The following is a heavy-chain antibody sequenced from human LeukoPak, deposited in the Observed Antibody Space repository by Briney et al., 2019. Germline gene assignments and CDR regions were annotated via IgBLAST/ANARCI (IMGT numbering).Heavy chain of an antibody. V-gene: IGHV3-48*02. Sequence: GGSLRLSCAASGFTFRSFSMNWVRQAPGKGLGWISYISSSSTIIYYADSVKGRFTISRDNAKNSLYLQMNSLRDEDTAVYYCAIDSTTVPYWGQGALVTVSS. J-gene: IGHJ4*02. CDR2: ISSSSTII. CDR1: GFTFRSFS. D-gene: IGHD4-17*01. CDR3: AIDSTTVPY.